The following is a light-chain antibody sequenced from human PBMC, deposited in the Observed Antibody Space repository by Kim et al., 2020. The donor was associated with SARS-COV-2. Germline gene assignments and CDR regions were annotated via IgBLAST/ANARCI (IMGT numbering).Light chain of an antibody. CDR3: EQTRSFPLT. Sequence: ASVGDRVTISCRARQDISSWLGWYQHKPGEAPKVLIYEPSNLQSGVPSRFSGSGYGTEFTLTINRPQPVDFATYYGEQTRSFPLTFGGGTKVDIK. J-gene: IGKJ4*01. V-gene: IGKV1D-12*01. CDR2: EPS. CDR1: QDISSW.